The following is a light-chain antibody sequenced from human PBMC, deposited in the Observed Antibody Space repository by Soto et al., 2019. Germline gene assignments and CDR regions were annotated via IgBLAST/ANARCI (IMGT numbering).Light chain of an antibody. CDR1: QSIINS. Sequence: EIVLTQSPATLSLSPGERATLSCRASQSIINSLAWYQQKPGQIPRLLIHDASNRATGIPARFSGSGSGTDFTLTISNLEPDDFAVYYCQQRSNWPWTFGQGTKVEIK. J-gene: IGKJ1*01. V-gene: IGKV3-11*01. CDR3: QQRSNWPWT. CDR2: DAS.